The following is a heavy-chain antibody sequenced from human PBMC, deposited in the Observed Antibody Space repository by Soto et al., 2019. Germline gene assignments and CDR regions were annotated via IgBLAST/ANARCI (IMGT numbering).Heavy chain of an antibody. V-gene: IGHV1-18*01. CDR1: GYTFTSYG. CDR2: ISAYNGNT. Sequence: ASVNVSCKASGYTFTSYGISWVRQAPGQGLEWMGWISAYNGNTNYAQKLQGRVTMTTDTSTSTAYMELRSLRSDDTAVYYCARVSYIADRPDWFDPWGQGTLVTVSS. J-gene: IGHJ5*02. D-gene: IGHD6-6*01. CDR3: ARVSYIADRPDWFDP.